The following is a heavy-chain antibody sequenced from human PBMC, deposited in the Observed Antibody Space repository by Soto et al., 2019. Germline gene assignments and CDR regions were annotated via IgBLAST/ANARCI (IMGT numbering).Heavy chain of an antibody. CDR3: ARTPGWYFDV. D-gene: IGHD6-19*01. J-gene: IGHJ4*02. CDR2: IHDSGKT. CDR1: GGYIGTYY. V-gene: IGHV4-4*07. Sequence: QVQMLESGPGLVKPSETLSLTCNVAGGYIGTYYWSWIRQPAGKGLEWIGRIHDSGKTDYNPSLKSRVTMSVDTSQNQFSLRLTSLTSADTAVYYCARTPGWYFDVWGQGTPVTVSS.